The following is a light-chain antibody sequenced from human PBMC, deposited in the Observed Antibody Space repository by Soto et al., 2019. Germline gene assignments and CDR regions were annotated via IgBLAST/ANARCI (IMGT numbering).Light chain of an antibody. CDR2: DVN. CDR3: TSWTTSTTMI. J-gene: IGLJ2*01. Sequence: QSVLTQPASVSGSPGQSITISCTGTSSDIGAYNFVSWYQQHPGKAPKLMLYDVNIRPSGVSNRFSGSKSGNTASLTISWLQAEDEDDYYCTSWTTSTTMIFGGGTKVTVL. V-gene: IGLV2-14*03. CDR1: SSDIGAYNF.